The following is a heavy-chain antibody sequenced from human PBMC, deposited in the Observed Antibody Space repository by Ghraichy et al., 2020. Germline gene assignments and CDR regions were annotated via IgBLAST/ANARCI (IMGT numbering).Heavy chain of an antibody. J-gene: IGHJ4*02. CDR1: GQSFSPYY. D-gene: IGHD3-22*01. CDR3: ARAKRDYYDSSGYYLDY. V-gene: IGHV4-34*01. Sequence: SETLSLTCVVYGQSFSPYYWRWIRQPLGKGLEWIGEINHSGSTNYNPSLKSRVTISVDTSKNQFSLKLSSVTAADTAVYYCARAKRDYYDSSGYYLDYWGQGSLVNVSA. CDR2: INHSGST.